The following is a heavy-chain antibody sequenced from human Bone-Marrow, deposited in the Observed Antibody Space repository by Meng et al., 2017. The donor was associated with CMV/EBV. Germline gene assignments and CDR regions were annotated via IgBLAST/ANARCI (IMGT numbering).Heavy chain of an antibody. J-gene: IGHJ6*01. Sequence: GESLKISCAASGFTFSSYEMNWVRQAPGKGLEWVSYISSSGSTIYYADSVKGRFTISRDNSKNTLYLQMNSLRAEDTAVYYCAREDIVVVPAAIERNYYYGMDVWGQGTTVTGSS. CDR2: ISSSGSTI. CDR1: GFTFSSYE. CDR3: AREDIVVVPAAIERNYYYGMDV. V-gene: IGHV3-48*03. D-gene: IGHD2-2*01.